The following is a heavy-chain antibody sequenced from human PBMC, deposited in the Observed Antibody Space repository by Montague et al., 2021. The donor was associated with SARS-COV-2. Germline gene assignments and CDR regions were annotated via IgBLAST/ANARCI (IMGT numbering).Heavy chain of an antibody. CDR3: AHSRYYYYDSSGYRVYYFDY. CDR2: IYWDDDK. D-gene: IGHD3-22*01. J-gene: IGHJ4*02. Sequence: PALVKPTQTLTLTCTFSGFSLSTSGVGVGWIRQPPGKALEWLALIYWDDDKRYSPSLKSRLTITKDTSKNQVVLTMTNVDPVDTAIYYCAHSRYYYYDSSGYRVYYFDYWGQGTLVTVSS. V-gene: IGHV2-5*02. CDR1: GFSLSTSGVG.